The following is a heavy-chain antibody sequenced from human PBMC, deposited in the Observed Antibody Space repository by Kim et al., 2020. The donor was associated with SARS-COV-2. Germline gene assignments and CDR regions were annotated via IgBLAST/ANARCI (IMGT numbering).Heavy chain of an antibody. J-gene: IGHJ4*02. Sequence: GGSLRLSCAASGFTFSSYAMSWVRQAPGKGLEWVSAISGSGGSTYYADSVKGRFTISRDNSKNTLYLQMNSLRAEDTAVYYCAKRGGPNYYDSSGYAFYWGQGTLVTVSS. CDR1: GFTFSSYA. V-gene: IGHV3-23*01. D-gene: IGHD3-22*01. CDR2: ISGSGGST. CDR3: AKRGGPNYYDSSGYAFY.